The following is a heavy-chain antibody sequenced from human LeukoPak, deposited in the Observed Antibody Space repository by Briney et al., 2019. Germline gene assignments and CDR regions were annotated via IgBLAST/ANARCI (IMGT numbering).Heavy chain of an antibody. J-gene: IGHJ4*02. Sequence: ASVTVSCTASGGTFSSYAISWVRQAPGQGLEWMGGIIPIFGTANYAQKFQGRVTITADESTSTAYMELSSLRSEDTAVYYCARAVRDGCFDYWGQGTLVTVSS. V-gene: IGHV1-69*13. CDR2: IIPIFGTA. CDR1: GGTFSSYA. CDR3: ARAVRDGCFDY. D-gene: IGHD5-24*01.